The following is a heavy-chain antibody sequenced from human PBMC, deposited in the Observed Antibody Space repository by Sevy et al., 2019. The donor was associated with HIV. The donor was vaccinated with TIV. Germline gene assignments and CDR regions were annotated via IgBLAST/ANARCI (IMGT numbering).Heavy chain of an antibody. D-gene: IGHD3-10*01. J-gene: IGHJ3*02. CDR3: ASLRYYYGSGTDYSDSFDI. Sequence: GGSLRLSCAASGFTFSSYAMHWVRQAPGKGLKWVTVISYDGSNEYYADSVKGRFTISRDNSNNTLYLLMNSLRVEDTAVYYCASLRYYYGSGTDYSDSFDIWGQWTMVTVSS. CDR2: ISYDGSNE. V-gene: IGHV3-30-3*01. CDR1: GFTFSSYA.